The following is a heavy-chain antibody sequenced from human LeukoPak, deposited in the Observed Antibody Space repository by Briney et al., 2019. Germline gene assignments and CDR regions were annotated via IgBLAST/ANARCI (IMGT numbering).Heavy chain of an antibody. Sequence: GGXXTLSCAVSGFTFSXXXXXXVRQAPGXXXXXXXXSRNXXXXHXTEYSXXXXGXXXISRDYSKNSLYLLMNSLKTXDTAVYYCARAVYTSVWHFDSWGQGTLVTVPS. D-gene: IGHD6-19*01. CDR2: SRNXXXXHXT. CDR1: GFTFSXXX. J-gene: IGHJ4*02. CDR3: ARAVYTSVWHFDS. V-gene: IGHV3-72*01.